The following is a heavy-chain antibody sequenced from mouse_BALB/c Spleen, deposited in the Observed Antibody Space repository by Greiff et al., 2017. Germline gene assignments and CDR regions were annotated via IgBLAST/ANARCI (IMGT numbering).Heavy chain of an antibody. CDR3: ARDWSYDGYYLAY. CDR1: GFSLTSYG. V-gene: IGHV2-9*02. CDR2: IWAGGST. Sequence: QVQLKESGPGLVAPSQCLSITCTVSGFSLTSYGVHWVRQPPGKGLEWLGVIWAGGSTNYNSALMSRLSISKDNSKSQVFLKMNSLQTDDTAMYYCARDWSYDGYYLAYWGQGTLVTVSA. D-gene: IGHD2-3*01. J-gene: IGHJ3*01.